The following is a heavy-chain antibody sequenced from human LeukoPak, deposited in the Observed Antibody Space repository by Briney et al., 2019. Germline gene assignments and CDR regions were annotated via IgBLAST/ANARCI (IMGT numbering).Heavy chain of an antibody. D-gene: IGHD1-7*01. V-gene: IGHV3-74*01. J-gene: IGHJ4*02. CDR2: INSDGSST. CDR3: ARVSSLTGTIFDS. Sequence: GGSLRLSFAASGFTFSSCLMHWVRQDPGKGLVWVARINSDGSSTSYADSVRGRFTISRDNAKNTLYLQMSSLRVEDTAVYYCARVSSLTGTIFDSWGQGTLVSVSS. CDR1: GFTFSSCL.